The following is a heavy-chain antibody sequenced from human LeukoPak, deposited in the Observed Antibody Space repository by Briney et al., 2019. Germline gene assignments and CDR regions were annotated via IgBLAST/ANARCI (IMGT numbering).Heavy chain of an antibody. CDR1: GYTLTELS. CDR2: FDPEDGET. D-gene: IGHD2/OR15-2a*01. V-gene: IGHV1-24*01. Sequence: GSLKLSCKVSGYTLTELSMHWVRQAPGKGLEWIGGFDPEDGETIYAQKFQGRITMTEDTSTDTAYMELSSLRSEDTAVYYCATGVIEGAARYYYYMDVWGKGTTVTVSS. CDR3: ATGVIEGAARYYYYMDV. J-gene: IGHJ6*03.